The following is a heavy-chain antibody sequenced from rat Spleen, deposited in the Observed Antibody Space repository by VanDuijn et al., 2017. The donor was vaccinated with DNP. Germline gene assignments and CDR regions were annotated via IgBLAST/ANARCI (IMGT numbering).Heavy chain of an antibody. CDR1: GFTFSDCY. CDR3: TNPPTGSNWFAY. V-gene: IGHV5-20*01. J-gene: IGHJ3*01. CDR2: ISYDGGST. D-gene: IGHD3-4*01. Sequence: EVQLVESGGGLVQPGRSLKLSCAASGFTFSDCYMAWVRQAQAKGLEWVASISYDGGSTYYRDSVKGRFTISRDNAKSSLYLQMDSLRSEDTATYYCTNPPTGSNWFAYWGQGTLVTVSS.